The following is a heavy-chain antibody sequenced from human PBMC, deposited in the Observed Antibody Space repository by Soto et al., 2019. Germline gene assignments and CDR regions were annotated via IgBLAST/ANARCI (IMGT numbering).Heavy chain of an antibody. D-gene: IGHD2-2*01. Sequence: PSETLSLTCTVSGGSISSSSYYWGWIRQPPGKGLEWIGSIYYSGSTYYNPSLKSRVTISVDTSKNQFSLKLSSVTAADTAVYYCARREYCSSTSCYGYFDYWGQGTLVTVSS. J-gene: IGHJ4*02. CDR2: IYYSGST. CDR1: GGSISSSSYY. V-gene: IGHV4-39*01. CDR3: ARREYCSSTSCYGYFDY.